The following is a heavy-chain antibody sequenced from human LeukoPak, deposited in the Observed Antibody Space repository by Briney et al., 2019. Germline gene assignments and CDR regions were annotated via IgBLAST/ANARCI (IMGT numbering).Heavy chain of an antibody. CDR3: ARDERGSTTGTAFDY. J-gene: IGHJ4*02. V-gene: IGHV3-64*01. D-gene: IGHD1-1*01. CDR2: ISSNGGST. CDR1: GFTFSTYA. Sequence: GGSLRLSCAASGFTFSTYAMHWVRQAPGKGLEYVSAISSNGGSTYYANSVKGRFTISRDNSKNTLYLQMGSLRAEDMAVYYCARDERGSTTGTAFDYWGQGTLVTVSS.